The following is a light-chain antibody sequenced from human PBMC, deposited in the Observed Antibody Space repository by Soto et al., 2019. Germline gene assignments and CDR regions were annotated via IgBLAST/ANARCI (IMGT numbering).Light chain of an antibody. CDR3: QQYDSYSGT. CDR2: DVS. J-gene: IGKJ1*01. Sequence: DIQMTQSPSTLSASVGDRVTITCRASQSISNWLAWYQQKPGKAPKLLIYDVSSLVRGVPSRFSGSGSGTDFTLTISGLQPDDFATYYCQQYDSYSGTFGQGTKVDI. V-gene: IGKV1-5*01. CDR1: QSISNW.